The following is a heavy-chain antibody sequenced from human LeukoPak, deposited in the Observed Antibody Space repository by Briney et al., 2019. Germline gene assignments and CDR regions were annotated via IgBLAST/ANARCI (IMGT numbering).Heavy chain of an antibody. J-gene: IGHJ6*02. V-gene: IGHV1-2*02. CDR3: ASLCSSTSCSRYYYYGTDV. Sequence: ASVKVSCKASGYTFTGYYMHWVRQAHGQGLEWMGWINPNSGGTNYAQKFQGRVTMTRDTSISTAYMELSRLRSDDTAVYYCASLCSSTSCSRYYYYGTDVWGQGTTVTVSS. CDR2: INPNSGGT. CDR1: GYTFTGYY. D-gene: IGHD2-2*01.